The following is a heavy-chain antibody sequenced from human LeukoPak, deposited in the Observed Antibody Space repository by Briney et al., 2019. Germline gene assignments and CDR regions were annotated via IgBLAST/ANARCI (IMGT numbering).Heavy chain of an antibody. J-gene: IGHJ3*02. Sequence: TSETLSLTCAVSGGSISSSNWWSWVRQPPGKGLEWIGEIYHSGSTNYNPSLKSRVTISVDKSKNQFSLKLSSVTAADTAVYYCARHHPGPIDSGSYNDAFDTWGQGTMVTVSS. CDR2: IYHSGST. V-gene: IGHV4-4*02. CDR1: GGSISSSNW. D-gene: IGHD1-26*01. CDR3: ARHHPGPIDSGSYNDAFDT.